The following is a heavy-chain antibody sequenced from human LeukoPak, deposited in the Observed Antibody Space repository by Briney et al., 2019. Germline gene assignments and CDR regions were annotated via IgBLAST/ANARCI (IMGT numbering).Heavy chain of an antibody. V-gene: IGHV1-18*04. D-gene: IGHD2-15*01. CDR2: ISAYNGNT. CDR3: ARDSYCSGGSCYFLPQDNWFDP. Sequence: ASVKISCKASGYTFTDYYMHWVQQAPGQGLEWMGWISAYNGNTNYAQKLQGRVTMTTDTSTSTAYMELRSLRSDDTAVYYCARDSYCSGGSCYFLPQDNWFDPWGQGTLVTVSS. J-gene: IGHJ5*02. CDR1: GYTFTDYY.